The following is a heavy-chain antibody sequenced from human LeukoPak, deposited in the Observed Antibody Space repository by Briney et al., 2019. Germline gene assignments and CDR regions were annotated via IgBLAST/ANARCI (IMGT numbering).Heavy chain of an antibody. CDR3: ARGGGVSTSTWGNFAN. V-gene: IGHV1-46*01. CDR1: GYSFSIYY. CDR2: INPSGGTT. D-gene: IGHD2-2*01. Sequence: ASVTVSCKASGYSFSIYYIHWVRQAPGQGLEWMGIINPSGGTTRYAQMFQGRVTMTRDTSTSTVYVEVSSLSSEDTAVYYCARGGGVSTSTWGNFANWGQGTLVIVSS. J-gene: IGHJ4*02.